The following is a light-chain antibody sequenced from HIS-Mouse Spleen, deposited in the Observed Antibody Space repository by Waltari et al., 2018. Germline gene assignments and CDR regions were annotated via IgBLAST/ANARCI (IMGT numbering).Light chain of an antibody. Sequence: QSVLTQPPSASGTPGQRVTISCSGSSSNIGSNYVYWYQQLPGTAPKLLIYRNKLRPSGVPDRLSGSKCGTSASLAISGLRSEDEADYYCAAWDDSLSGPVFGGGTKLTVL. V-gene: IGLV1-47*01. CDR1: SSNIGSNY. CDR2: RNK. CDR3: AAWDDSLSGPV. J-gene: IGLJ3*02.